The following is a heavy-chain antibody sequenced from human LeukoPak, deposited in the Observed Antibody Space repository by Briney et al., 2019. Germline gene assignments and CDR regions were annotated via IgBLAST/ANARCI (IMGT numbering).Heavy chain of an antibody. CDR2: IYSSGST. CDR1: GGSISSRNYY. V-gene: IGHV4-39*07. J-gene: IGHJ4*02. D-gene: IGHD3-9*01. Sequence: SETLSLTCTVSGGSISSRNYYWGWIRQTPGKGLEWIGSIYSSGSTYYNPSLKSPFTISVDTSKNQFSLKLSSVTAADTAIYYCASHYDILTGLAYFDYWGQGTLVPSPQ. CDR3: ASHYDILTGLAYFDY.